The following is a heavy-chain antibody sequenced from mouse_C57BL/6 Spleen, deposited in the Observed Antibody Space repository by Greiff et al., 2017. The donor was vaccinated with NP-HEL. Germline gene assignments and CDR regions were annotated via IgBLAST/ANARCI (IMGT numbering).Heavy chain of an antibody. V-gene: IGHV1-62-2*01. CDR3: ARHEDIPPRRPYFDY. D-gene: IGHD1-2*01. CDR2: FYPGSGSI. J-gene: IGHJ2*01. Sequence: QVHVKQSGAELVKPGASVKLSCKASGYTFTEYTIHWVKQRSGQGLEWIGWFYPGSGSIKYNEKFKDKATLTADKPSSTVYMELSRLTSEDSAVYFCARHEDIPPRRPYFDYWGQGTTLTVSS. CDR1: GYTFTEYT.